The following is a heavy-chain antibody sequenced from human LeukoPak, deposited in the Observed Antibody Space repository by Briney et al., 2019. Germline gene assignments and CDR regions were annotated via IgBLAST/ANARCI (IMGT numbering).Heavy chain of an antibody. Sequence: PGGSLRLSCAASGFTFSSYSMNWVRQAPGKGPEWVSYISSSSSAIYYADSMKGRFTLSRDNAKNSLYLQMNSLRDEDTAVYYCARGRYYYGSGSYTDYFDYWGQGTLVTVSS. CDR3: ARGRYYYGSGSYTDYFDY. CDR2: ISSSSSAI. J-gene: IGHJ4*02. V-gene: IGHV3-48*02. D-gene: IGHD3-10*01. CDR1: GFTFSSYS.